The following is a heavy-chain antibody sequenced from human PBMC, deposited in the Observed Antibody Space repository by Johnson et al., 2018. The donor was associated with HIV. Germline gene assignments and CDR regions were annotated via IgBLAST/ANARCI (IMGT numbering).Heavy chain of an antibody. J-gene: IGHJ3*02. Sequence: VQLVESGGGVVRPGRSLRLSCAASGFTFDDYAMHWVRQAPGKGLEWVSGVSWNGSRTHYADSVKGRFTISRDNSKNTLYLQMNSLRAEDTSVYYCAKLSVAADTDAFDIWGQGTMVTVSS. CDR2: VSWNGSRT. CDR1: GFTFDDYA. V-gene: IGHV3-9*01. D-gene: IGHD6-19*01. CDR3: AKLSVAADTDAFDI.